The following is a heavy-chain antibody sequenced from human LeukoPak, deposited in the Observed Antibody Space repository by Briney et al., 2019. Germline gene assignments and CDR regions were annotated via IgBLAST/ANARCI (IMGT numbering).Heavy chain of an antibody. V-gene: IGHV1-2*02. Sequence: ASVKVSCKASGYTFTSYAMNWVRQAPGQGLEWMGWINPNSGGTNYAQKFQGRVTMTRDTSISTAYMELSRLRSDDTAVYYCASSSVRGVVSSFDYWGQGTLVTVSS. CDR3: ASSSVRGVVSSFDY. CDR1: GYTFTSYA. CDR2: INPNSGGT. D-gene: IGHD3-10*01. J-gene: IGHJ4*02.